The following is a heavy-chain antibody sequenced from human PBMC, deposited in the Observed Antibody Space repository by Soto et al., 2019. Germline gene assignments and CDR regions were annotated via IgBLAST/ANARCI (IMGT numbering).Heavy chain of an antibody. J-gene: IGHJ4*02. V-gene: IGHV4-39*01. CDR3: ARRESYDILTGYYYFDY. CDR2: IFYSGST. Sequence: SETLSLTCTVSGGSISSSSHYWGWIRQPPGKGLERIGSIFYSGSTYYNPSLKSRVTISVDTSKNQFSLKLSSVTAADTAVHYCARRESYDILTGYYYFDYWGQGTLVTVSS. CDR1: GGSISSSSHY. D-gene: IGHD3-9*01.